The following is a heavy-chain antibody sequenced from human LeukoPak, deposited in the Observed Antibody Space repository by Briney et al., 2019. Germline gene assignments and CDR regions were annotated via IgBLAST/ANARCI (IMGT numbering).Heavy chain of an antibody. J-gene: IGHJ4*02. V-gene: IGHV4-39*01. CDR2: IYYSGNT. CDR1: GGSIFSSNSY. Sequence: PSETLSLTCTVSGGSIFSSNSYWGWIRQPPGKGLEWIGSIYYSGNTYYSPSLKSRVTISVDTSKNQFSLKLTSVTAADTAVYYCARRKGFGEGYFDSWGQGTLVTVSS. D-gene: IGHD3-10*01. CDR3: ARRKGFGEGYFDS.